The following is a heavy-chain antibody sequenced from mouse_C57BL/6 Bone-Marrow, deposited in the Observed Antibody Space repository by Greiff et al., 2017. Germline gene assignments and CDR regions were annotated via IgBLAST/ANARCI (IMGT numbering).Heavy chain of an antibody. J-gene: IGHJ2*01. V-gene: IGHV1-39*01. CDR3: ARNYCGSSLYY. Sequence: EVKVVESGPELVKPGASVKISCKASGYSFTDYNMNWVKQSNGKSLAWIGVINPNYGTTSYNKKFKGKATLTVDQSSSAAYMQLNSLTSEDSAVYYCARNYCGSSLYYWGQGTTLTVSA. CDR1: GYSFTDYN. D-gene: IGHD1-1*01. CDR2: INPNYGTT.